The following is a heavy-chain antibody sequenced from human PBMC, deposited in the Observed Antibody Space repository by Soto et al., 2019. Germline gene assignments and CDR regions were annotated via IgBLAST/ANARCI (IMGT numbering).Heavy chain of an antibody. CDR2: INPGGGST. D-gene: IGHD4-17*01. CDR1: GYTFTSYY. V-gene: IGHV1-46*01. J-gene: IGHJ4*02. Sequence: QVQLVQSGAEVKKPGASVKVSCKASGYTFTSYYMHWVRQAPGQGLEWMGIINPGGGSTSYAQKFQGRVTMNRDTCTSTVYMGLSSLRSEDTAVYYCAREEKDYGDYGTDYWGQGTLVTVSS. CDR3: AREEKDYGDYGTDY.